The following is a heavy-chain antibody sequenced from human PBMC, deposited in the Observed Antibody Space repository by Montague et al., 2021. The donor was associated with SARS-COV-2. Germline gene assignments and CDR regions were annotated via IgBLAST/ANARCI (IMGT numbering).Heavy chain of an antibody. Sequence: SETLSLTCTVSGGSITSGTHYWGWIRQPPGKGLEWIGTIYHSGXTXYXXXXKXRVTISADTSKNQFSLKLSSVTAADTAVYYCARQGGYTGYDFSEYWGQGTLVTVSS. CDR3: ARQGGYTGYDFSEY. CDR2: IYHSGXT. D-gene: IGHD5-12*01. CDR1: GGSITSGTHY. J-gene: IGHJ4*02. V-gene: IGHV4-39*01.